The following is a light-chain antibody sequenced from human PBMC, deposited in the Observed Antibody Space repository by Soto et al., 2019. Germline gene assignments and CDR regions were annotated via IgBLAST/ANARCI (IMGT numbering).Light chain of an antibody. V-gene: IGKV1-5*01. CDR1: QSIGRW. CDR2: DAS. J-gene: IGKJ1*01. Sequence: DIQMTQSPSAVSASGGDRVTITCRASQSIGRWLAWYQQKPGKAPRLLIYDASTLESGVPSRFSGSGSGTGFTLTISSLQADDFATYYCQEYDGYSRTFGQGTKVDIK. CDR3: QEYDGYSRT.